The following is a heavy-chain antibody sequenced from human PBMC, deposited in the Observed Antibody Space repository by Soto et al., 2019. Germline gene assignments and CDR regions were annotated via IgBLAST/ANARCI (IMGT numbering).Heavy chain of an antibody. CDR2: INRDGSAK. CDR1: GFTFNNYW. J-gene: IGHJ4*02. Sequence: EMQLVEAGGGLVQPGGSLRLSCAASGFTFNNYWMTWVRQAPGKGLEWLANINRDGSAKYYVDSVKGRFTISRDNANNSLYLQINTLRVEYTAVYYCARGGSDGNAGAYWGEGTLVTGSS. D-gene: IGHD1-1*01. CDR3: ARGGSDGNAGAY. V-gene: IGHV3-7*01.